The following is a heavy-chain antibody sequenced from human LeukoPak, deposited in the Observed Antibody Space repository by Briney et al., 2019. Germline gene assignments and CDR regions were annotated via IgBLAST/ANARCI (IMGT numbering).Heavy chain of an antibody. CDR2: INPNSGGT. J-gene: IGHJ4*02. CDR1: GYTISSYY. CDR3: AREGGYRYQDYFDY. V-gene: IGHV1-2*02. D-gene: IGHD6-13*01. Sequence: ASVTVSSKATGYTISSYYMHWVRQPPGQGLAWVGWINPNSGGTNYAQKFQGRVTMTRDTSISTAYMELSRARSDDTAVDYWAREGGYRYQDYFDYWGQGTLVTVSS.